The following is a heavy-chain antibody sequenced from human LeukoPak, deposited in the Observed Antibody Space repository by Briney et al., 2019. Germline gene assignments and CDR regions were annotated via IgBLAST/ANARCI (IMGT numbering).Heavy chain of an antibody. CDR1: GGSISSYY. D-gene: IGHD2-15*01. Sequence: SETLSLTCTVSGGSISSYYWSWIRQPAGKGLEWIGRIYTSGSTNYNPSLKSRVTMSVDTSKNQFSLKLSSVTAADTAVYYCARDLNYCSGGSCYHNFDYWGQGTLVTVSS. CDR3: ARDLNYCSGGSCYHNFDY. CDR2: IYTSGST. J-gene: IGHJ4*02. V-gene: IGHV4-4*07.